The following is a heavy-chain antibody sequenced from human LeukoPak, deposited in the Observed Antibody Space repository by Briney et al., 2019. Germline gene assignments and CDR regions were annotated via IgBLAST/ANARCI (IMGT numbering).Heavy chain of an antibody. CDR2: IKSKTDGGTT. V-gene: IGHV3-15*01. D-gene: IGHD2-2*02. CDR1: GFTFSNAW. J-gene: IGHJ4*02. Sequence: GGSLRLSCAASGFTFSNAWMSWVRQAPGKGLEWVGRIKSKTDGGTTDYAAPVKGRFTISRDDSKNTLYLQMNSLKTEDTAVYYCARSDCGSASCYTGSNWGQGTLVTVSS. CDR3: ARSDCGSASCYTGSN.